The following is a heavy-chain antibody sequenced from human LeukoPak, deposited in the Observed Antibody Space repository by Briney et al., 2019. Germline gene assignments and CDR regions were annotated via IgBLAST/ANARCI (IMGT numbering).Heavy chain of an antibody. J-gene: IGHJ6*02. D-gene: IGHD3-3*01. CDR2: IYYSGST. Sequence: SSXSYYWGWIRXPPGKGLEWIGSIYYSGSTYYNPSLKSRVTISVDTSKNQFSLKLSSVTAADTAVYYCARRNDFWRNGMDVWGQGTTVTVSS. CDR3: ARRNDFWRNGMDV. CDR1: SSXSYY. V-gene: IGHV4-39*01.